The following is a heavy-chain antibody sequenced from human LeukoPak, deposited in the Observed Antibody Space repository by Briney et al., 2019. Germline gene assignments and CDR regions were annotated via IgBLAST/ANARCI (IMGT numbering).Heavy chain of an antibody. J-gene: IGHJ4*02. CDR3: ARGENTYIDY. V-gene: IGHV3-74*01. CDR2: ISSEGSST. Sequence: GGSLRLSCAASGFTFDDHGMHWVRHAPGKGLVWVSRISSEGSSTTYADSVKGRLTISRDNAKDTLYLQMNSLRAEDTAVYYCARGENTYIDYWGQGTLVTVSS. D-gene: IGHD3-16*01. CDR1: GFTFDDHG.